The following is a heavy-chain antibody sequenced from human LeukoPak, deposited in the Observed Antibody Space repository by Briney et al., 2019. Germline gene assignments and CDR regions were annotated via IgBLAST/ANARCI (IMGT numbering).Heavy chain of an antibody. J-gene: IGHJ4*02. CDR2: IYTSGST. CDR3: ARAGEDYDILTGYTGYYFDY. Sequence: PSETLSLTCTVSGGSISSGSNYWSWIRQPAGKGLECIGRIYTSGSTNYNPSLKSRVTISVDTSKNQFSLKLSSVTAADTAVYYCARAGEDYDILTGYTGYYFDYWGQGTLVTVSS. CDR1: GGSISSGSNY. V-gene: IGHV4-61*02. D-gene: IGHD3-9*01.